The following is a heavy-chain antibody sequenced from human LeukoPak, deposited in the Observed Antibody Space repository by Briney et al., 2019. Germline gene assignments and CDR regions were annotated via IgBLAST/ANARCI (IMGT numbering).Heavy chain of an antibody. J-gene: IGHJ4*02. CDR3: AKSRSPGFDY. Sequence: GGSLRLSCAASGFTFSSYDMSWVRQAPGKGLEWISASSGRGGSTYYADSVKGRFTISRDNAKNTLYLQMNSLRAEDTAVYYCAKSRSPGFDYWGQGTLVTVSS. V-gene: IGHV3-23*01. D-gene: IGHD1-14*01. CDR2: SSGRGGST. CDR1: GFTFSSYD.